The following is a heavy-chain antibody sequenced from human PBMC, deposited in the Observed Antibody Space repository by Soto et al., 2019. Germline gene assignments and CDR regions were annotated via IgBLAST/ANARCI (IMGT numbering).Heavy chain of an antibody. CDR2: VYNSGST. Sequence: PSETLSLTCTVSGGSISSNYWTWIRQRPGKGLEWIGYVYNSGSTNYNPSLKSRVTISEDTSKSQFSLKVNSMTAADTAVYYCARYRREAVAGYTPDHSGQRIFVTVS. D-gene: IGHD6-13*01. J-gene: IGHJ5*02. V-gene: IGHV4-59*01. CDR1: GGSISSNY. CDR3: ARYRREAVAGYTPDH.